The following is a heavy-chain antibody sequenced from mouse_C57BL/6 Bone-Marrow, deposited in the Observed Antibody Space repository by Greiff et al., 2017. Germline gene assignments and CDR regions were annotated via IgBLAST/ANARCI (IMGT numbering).Heavy chain of an antibody. Sequence: QVQLQQPGAELVKPGASVKLSCKASGYTFTSYWITWVKPRPGQGLEWIGDIYPGGGCTNYNEKFKSKATLTVDTSSSTAYLQLSSLTSEDSAVYYCARGGWYYDNSYYFDYWGQGTTLTVSS. J-gene: IGHJ2*01. CDR1: GYTFTSYW. V-gene: IGHV1-55*01. CDR3: ARGGWYYDNSYYFDY. CDR2: IYPGGGCT. D-gene: IGHD2-1*01.